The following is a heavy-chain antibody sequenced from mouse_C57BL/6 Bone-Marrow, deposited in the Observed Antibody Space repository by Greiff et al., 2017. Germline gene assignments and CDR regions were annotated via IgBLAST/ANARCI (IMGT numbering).Heavy chain of an antibody. CDR2: IYPRDGST. Sequence: QVQLQQSDAELVKPGASVKISCKVSGYTFTDHTIHWMKQRPEQGLAWIGYIYPRDGSTKYTEKFKGKATLTADTSSSTAYMQRNSLTSEDSAVYFCARRRWLLYYAMDYWGQGTTVTVSS. V-gene: IGHV1-78*01. J-gene: IGHJ4*01. CDR3: ARRRWLLYYAMDY. CDR1: GYTFTDHT. D-gene: IGHD2-3*01.